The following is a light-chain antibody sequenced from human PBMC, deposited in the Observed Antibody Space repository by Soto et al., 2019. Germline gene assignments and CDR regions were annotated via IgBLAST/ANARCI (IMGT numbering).Light chain of an antibody. CDR3: KSYAGSNTYV. J-gene: IGLJ1*01. Sequence: LTQPPSASGSPGQSVTISCTGTKNDIGVYDFVSWYQHHPGKAPRLIIYEVVQRPSGVPDRFSGSKSGNTASLAVSGLQAADEADYFCKSYAGSNTYVFGSGTKVTVL. CDR1: KNDIGVYDF. V-gene: IGLV2-8*01. CDR2: EVV.